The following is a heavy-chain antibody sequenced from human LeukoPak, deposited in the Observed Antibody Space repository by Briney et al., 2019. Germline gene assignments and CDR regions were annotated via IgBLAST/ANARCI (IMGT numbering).Heavy chain of an antibody. V-gene: IGHV3-9*01. CDR1: GFRFDDYA. J-gene: IGHJ6*02. Sequence: GRSLRLSCAASGFRFDDYAMHWVRQAPGKGLEWVSGISWNSGILDYADSVKGRFTISRDNAKNALYMQMNSLRAEDTALYYCAKDITSARNQYYAMDVWGQGTTVTVSS. CDR2: ISWNSGIL. D-gene: IGHD3-10*01. CDR3: AKDITSARNQYYAMDV.